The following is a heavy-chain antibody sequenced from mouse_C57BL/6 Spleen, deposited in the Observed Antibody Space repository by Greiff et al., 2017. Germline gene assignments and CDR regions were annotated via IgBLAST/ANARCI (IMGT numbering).Heavy chain of an antibody. V-gene: IGHV1-54*01. CDR3: ARNYYYGNSYYAMDY. Sequence: QVQLKESGAELVRPGTSVKVSCKASGYAFTNYLIEWVKQRPGQGLEWIGVINPGSGGTNYNEKFKGKATLTADKSSSTAYMQLSSLTSADSAVYFCARNYYYGNSYYAMDYWGQGTSVTVSS. CDR2: INPGSGGT. J-gene: IGHJ4*01. D-gene: IGHD2-1*01. CDR1: GYAFTNYL.